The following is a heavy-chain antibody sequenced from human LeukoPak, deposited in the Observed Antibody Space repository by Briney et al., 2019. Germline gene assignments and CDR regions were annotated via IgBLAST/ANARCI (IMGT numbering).Heavy chain of an antibody. CDR2: ISASGT. D-gene: IGHD3-16*02. V-gene: IGHV3-23*01. Sequence: LSGGSLRLSCAASGFTFSSYAMSWVRQAPGKGLEWVSTISASGTYYADPVKGRFTISRDNSRNTLDLQMNSLRAEDTAVYYCARGLWGDYVWGSYRYPNDYWGQGTLVTVSS. CDR3: ARGLWGDYVWGSYRYPNDY. J-gene: IGHJ4*02. CDR1: GFTFSSYA.